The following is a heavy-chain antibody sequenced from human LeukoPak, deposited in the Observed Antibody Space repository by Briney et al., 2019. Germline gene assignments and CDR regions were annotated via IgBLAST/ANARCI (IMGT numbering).Heavy chain of an antibody. J-gene: IGHJ4*02. CDR1: GFTLSSYG. D-gene: IGHD3-22*01. Sequence: GGSLRLSCAASGFTLSSYGMHWVRQAPGKGLEWVAVIWYDGTKEYDADSVKGRFTISRDNAKNSLHLQMNSLRAEDTAVYYCARNPPPDDSSGYLDYWGQGALVTVSS. CDR3: ARNPPPDDSSGYLDY. V-gene: IGHV3-33*03. CDR2: IWYDGTKE.